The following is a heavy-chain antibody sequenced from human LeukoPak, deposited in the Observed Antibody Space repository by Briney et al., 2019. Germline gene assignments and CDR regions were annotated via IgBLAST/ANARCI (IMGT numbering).Heavy chain of an antibody. Sequence: GGSLRLSCAASGFTFDDYSMSWVRQAPGKGLEWVSGINWNGGSTGYADSVKGRFTISRDNAKNSLYLQMNSLRAEDTALYYCARESICSGGSCYEYYFDYWGQGTLVTVSS. D-gene: IGHD2-15*01. J-gene: IGHJ4*02. CDR3: ARESICSGGSCYEYYFDY. CDR1: GFTFDDYS. CDR2: INWNGGST. V-gene: IGHV3-20*04.